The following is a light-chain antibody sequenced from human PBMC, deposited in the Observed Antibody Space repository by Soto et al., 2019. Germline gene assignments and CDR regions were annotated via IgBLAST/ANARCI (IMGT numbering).Light chain of an antibody. V-gene: IGLV1-40*01. J-gene: IGLJ3*02. Sequence: QSVLTQPPSVSAAPGQRVTISCTGSRSNIGAGYDVHWYQQLPGTAPKLLIYGNSNRPSGVPDRFSGSKSGTSASLAITGLQAEDEADYSCQSYDSSLSGWVFGGGTKLTVL. CDR2: GNS. CDR3: QSYDSSLSGWV. CDR1: RSNIGAGYD.